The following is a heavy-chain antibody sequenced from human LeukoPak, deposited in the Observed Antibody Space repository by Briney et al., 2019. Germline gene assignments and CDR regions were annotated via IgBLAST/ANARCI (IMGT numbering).Heavy chain of an antibody. D-gene: IGHD2-2*03. Sequence: PGGSLRLSCAASGITFSSYWMHWVRQDPGRGLLWVSRINTQGTYTNYADSVKGRFTISRDNSKNTLYLQMNSLRAEDTAVYYCAKLAIGQNWFDPWGQGTLVTVSS. CDR2: INTQGTYT. J-gene: IGHJ5*02. CDR3: AKLAIGQNWFDP. CDR1: GITFSSYW. V-gene: IGHV3-74*01.